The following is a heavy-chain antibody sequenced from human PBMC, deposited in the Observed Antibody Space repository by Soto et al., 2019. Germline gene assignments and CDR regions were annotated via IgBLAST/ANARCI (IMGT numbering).Heavy chain of an antibody. V-gene: IGHV3-23*01. Sequence: GGSLRLSCAASGFPFSSYAMSWVRQAPGKGLEWVSAISGSGGSTYYADSVKGRFTISRDNSKNTLYLQMNSLRAEDTAVYYCATPWGYFDWLSYFDYWGQGTLVTVSS. D-gene: IGHD3-9*01. CDR3: ATPWGYFDWLSYFDY. J-gene: IGHJ4*02. CDR1: GFPFSSYA. CDR2: ISGSGGST.